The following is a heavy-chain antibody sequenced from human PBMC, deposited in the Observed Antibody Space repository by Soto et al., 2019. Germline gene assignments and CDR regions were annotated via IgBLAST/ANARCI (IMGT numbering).Heavy chain of an antibody. V-gene: IGHV4-59*01. CDR3: ARADYGDYKNAY. Sequence: SETLSLTCTVSGGSISSYYWSWIRQPPGKGLEWIGYIYYSGSTNYNPSLKSRVTISVDTSKNQFSLKLSSVTAADTAVYYCARADYGDYKNAYWGQGTLVTVSS. D-gene: IGHD4-17*01. CDR1: GGSISSYY. CDR2: IYYSGST. J-gene: IGHJ4*02.